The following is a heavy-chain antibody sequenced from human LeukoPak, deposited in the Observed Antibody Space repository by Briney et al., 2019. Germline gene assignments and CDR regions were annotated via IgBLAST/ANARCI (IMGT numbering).Heavy chain of an antibody. Sequence: GGSLRLSCAASGFTFSSYAMSWVRQAPGKGLEWVSAISGGGGSTYYADSVKGRFTISRDNSKNTLYLQMNSLRAEDTAVYYCAKPRYCSGGSCYFDYWGQGTLVAVSS. CDR3: AKPRYCSGGSCYFDY. J-gene: IGHJ4*02. CDR2: ISGGGGST. D-gene: IGHD2-15*01. V-gene: IGHV3-23*01. CDR1: GFTFSSYA.